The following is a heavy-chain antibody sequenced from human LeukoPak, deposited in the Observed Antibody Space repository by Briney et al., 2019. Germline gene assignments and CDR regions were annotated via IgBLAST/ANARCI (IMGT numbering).Heavy chain of an antibody. J-gene: IGHJ2*01. Sequence: SETLSLTCTISGGSISSYYWSWIRQPPGKGLEWIGYIYYSGSTNYNPSLKSRVTISVDTSKNQFSLKLSSVTAADTAVYYCARSVGPGYCSSTSCYDQNWYFDLWGRGTLVTVSS. CDR3: ARSVGPGYCSSTSCYDQNWYFDL. CDR2: IYYSGST. CDR1: GGSISSYY. V-gene: IGHV4-59*01. D-gene: IGHD2-2*01.